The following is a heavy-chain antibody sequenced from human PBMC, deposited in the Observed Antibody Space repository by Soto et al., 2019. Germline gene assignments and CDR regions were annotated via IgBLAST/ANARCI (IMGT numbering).Heavy chain of an antibody. CDR2: ISSSGSTI. CDR3: ARDRRFLEWLPFDP. V-gene: IGHV3-11*01. D-gene: IGHD3-3*01. CDR1: GFTFSDYY. Sequence: QVQLVESGGGLVKPGGSLRLSCEASGFTFSDYYMSWIRQAPGTGLEWVSYISSSGSTIYYADSVKGRFTISRDNAKNSLYLQMNSLRAEDTAVYYCARDRRFLEWLPFDPWGQGTLVTVSS. J-gene: IGHJ5*02.